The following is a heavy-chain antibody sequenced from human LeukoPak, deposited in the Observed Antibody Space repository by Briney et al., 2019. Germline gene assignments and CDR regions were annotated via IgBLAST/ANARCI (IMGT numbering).Heavy chain of an antibody. J-gene: IGHJ6*02. V-gene: IGHV3-30-3*01. Sequence: QAGRSLRLSCAAPGFTFSSYAMHWVRQAPGKGLEWVAVISYDGSNKYYADSVKGRFTISRDNSKNTLYLQMNSLRAEDTAVYYCARDKANYDFWSGYLSELYGMDVWGQGTTVTVSS. CDR1: GFTFSSYA. CDR3: ARDKANYDFWSGYLSELYGMDV. CDR2: ISYDGSNK. D-gene: IGHD3-3*01.